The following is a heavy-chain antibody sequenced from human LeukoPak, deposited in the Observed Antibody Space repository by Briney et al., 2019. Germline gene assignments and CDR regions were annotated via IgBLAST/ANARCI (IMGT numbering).Heavy chain of an antibody. CDR2: IIPIFGTA. Sequence: SVKVSCKASGGTLSSYAISWVRQAPGQGLEWMGGIIPIFGTANYAQKFQGRVTITADESTSTAYMELSSLRSEDTAVYYCAKTPPWNYDAPLPDGMDVWGQGTTVTVSS. D-gene: IGHD1-7*01. CDR1: GGTLSSYA. V-gene: IGHV1-69*13. J-gene: IGHJ6*02. CDR3: AKTPPWNYDAPLPDGMDV.